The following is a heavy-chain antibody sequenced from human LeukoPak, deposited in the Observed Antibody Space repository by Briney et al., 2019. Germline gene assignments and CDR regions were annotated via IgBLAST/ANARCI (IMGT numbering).Heavy chain of an antibody. J-gene: IGHJ5*02. Sequence: GGSLRLSCAASGFTFSSYNMNWVRQAPGKGLEWVSYISSSSSTIYYADSVKGRLTISRDNAKNSLYLQMNSLRAEDTAVYYCARVSGYDFWSGYYGNWFDPWGQGTLVTVSS. CDR1: GFTFSSYN. D-gene: IGHD3-3*01. V-gene: IGHV3-48*01. CDR3: ARVSGYDFWSGYYGNWFDP. CDR2: ISSSSSTI.